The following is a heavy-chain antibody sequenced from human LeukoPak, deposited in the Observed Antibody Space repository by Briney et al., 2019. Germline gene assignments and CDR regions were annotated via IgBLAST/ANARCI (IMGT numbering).Heavy chain of an antibody. J-gene: IGHJ4*02. CDR2: IIPIFGTA. D-gene: IGHD5-18*01. CDR3: ASVDTAMVTFVY. V-gene: IGHV1-69*13. CDR1: GGTFSSYA. Sequence: ASVKVSCKASGGTFSSYAISWVRQAPGQGLEWMGGIIPIFGTANYAQKFQGRVTITADESTSTAYMELSSLRSEDTAVYYCASVDTAMVTFVYWGQGTLVTVSS.